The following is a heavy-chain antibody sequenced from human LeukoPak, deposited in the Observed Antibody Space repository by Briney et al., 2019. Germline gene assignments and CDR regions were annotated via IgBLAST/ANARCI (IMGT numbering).Heavy chain of an antibody. CDR2: IYTSGST. V-gene: IGHV4-61*02. CDR3: ARSLVDTAMVKGWFDP. Sequence: SETLSLTCTVSGGSISSGSYYWSWIRQPAGKGLEWIGRIYTSGSTNYNPSLKSRVTISVDTSKNQFSLKLSSVTAADTAVYYCARSLVDTAMVKGWFDPWGQGTLVTVSS. J-gene: IGHJ5*02. D-gene: IGHD5-18*01. CDR1: GGSISSGSYY.